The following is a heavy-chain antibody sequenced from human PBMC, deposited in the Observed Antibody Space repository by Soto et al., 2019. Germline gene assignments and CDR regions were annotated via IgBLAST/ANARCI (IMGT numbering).Heavy chain of an antibody. Sequence: EVQLVESGGCLVQPGWSLRLSCAASGFTFSTSWMHWVRQAPGKGLVWVSRVNSDGSNASYADSVKGRFTISRDNAKNTLYLQINSLRAEDTAVYYCARSYKILARVRGVRGYDYYYGVDVWGQGTTVTVSS. CDR1: GFTFSTSW. J-gene: IGHJ6*02. D-gene: IGHD3-10*01. CDR2: VNSDGSNA. V-gene: IGHV3-74*01. CDR3: ARSYKILARVRGVRGYDYYYGVDV.